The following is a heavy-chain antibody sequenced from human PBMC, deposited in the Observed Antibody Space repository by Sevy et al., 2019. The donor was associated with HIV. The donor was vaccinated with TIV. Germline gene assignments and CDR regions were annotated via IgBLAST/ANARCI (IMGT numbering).Heavy chain of an antibody. CDR3: AKEAYDFWSGYSNYFDY. Sequence: GGSLRLSCAASGFTFSSYGMHWVRQAPGKGLEWVAVISYDGSNKYYADSVKGRFTISRDNSKNTLYLQMNSLGAEDTAVYYCAKEAYDFWSGYSNYFDYWGQGTLVTVSS. J-gene: IGHJ4*02. D-gene: IGHD3-3*01. CDR1: GFTFSSYG. CDR2: ISYDGSNK. V-gene: IGHV3-30*18.